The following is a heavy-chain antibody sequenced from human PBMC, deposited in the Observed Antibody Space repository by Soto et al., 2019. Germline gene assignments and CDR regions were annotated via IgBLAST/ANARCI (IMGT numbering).Heavy chain of an antibody. J-gene: IGHJ4*02. CDR3: TTDLGGYYDSSGYYFNY. Sequence: GGSLRLSCAASGFTFSNAWMSWVRQAPGKGLEWVGRIKSKTDGGTTDYAAPVKGRFTISRDDSKNTLYLQMNSLKTEDTAVYYCTTDLGGYYDSSGYYFNYWGQGTLVTVSS. CDR2: IKSKTDGGTT. D-gene: IGHD3-22*01. V-gene: IGHV3-15*01. CDR1: GFTFSNAW.